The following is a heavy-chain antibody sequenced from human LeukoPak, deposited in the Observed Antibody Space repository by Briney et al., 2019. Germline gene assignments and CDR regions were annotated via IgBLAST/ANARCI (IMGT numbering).Heavy chain of an antibody. CDR3: ASGGWVVVVPAAIDFDY. V-gene: IGHV3-64*01. CDR1: GFTFSSYA. D-gene: IGHD2-2*02. CDR2: ISSNGGST. Sequence: AGSLRLSCAACGFTFSSYAMHWVRQAPGKRLEYVSAISSNGGSTYYASSVKGRFTISRDNSKNTLYLQMGSLRAEDMAVYYCASGGWVVVVPAAIDFDYWGQGTMVTVSS. J-gene: IGHJ4*02.